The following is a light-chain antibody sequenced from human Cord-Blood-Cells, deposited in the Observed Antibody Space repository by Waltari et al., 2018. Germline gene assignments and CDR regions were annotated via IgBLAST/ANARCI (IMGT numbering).Light chain of an antibody. Sequence: DIQMTQSPSSLSASVGDRVTITCRASQSISSYLTWYQQKPGKAPKLLIYAASSLQSGFPSRFSGSGSGTDFTLTISSLQPEDVATYYCQQSYSTPYTFGQGTKLEIK. CDR2: AAS. V-gene: IGKV1-39*01. J-gene: IGKJ2*01. CDR1: QSISSY. CDR3: QQSYSTPYT.